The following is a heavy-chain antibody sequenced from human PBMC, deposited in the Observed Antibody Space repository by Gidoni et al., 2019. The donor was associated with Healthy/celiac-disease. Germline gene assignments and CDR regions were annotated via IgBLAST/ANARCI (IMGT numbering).Heavy chain of an antibody. J-gene: IGHJ6*02. CDR1: RFNFSSYA. Sequence: QVQLLESGRGVVQPARSLTLSCAAPRFNFSSYALPWVRQAPGKGLEWVAVISYDGSNKDYADSVKGRFTSSRDNSKNTLYLQMNSLRAEDTAVYYCERVSHASDSSSWYEDGMDVWGQGTTVTVSS. D-gene: IGHD6-13*01. CDR3: ERVSHASDSSSWYEDGMDV. CDR2: ISYDGSNK. V-gene: IGHV3-30-3*01.